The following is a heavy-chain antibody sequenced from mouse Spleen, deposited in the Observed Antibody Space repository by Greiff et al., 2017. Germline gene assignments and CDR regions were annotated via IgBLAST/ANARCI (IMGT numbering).Heavy chain of an antibody. J-gene: IGHJ4*01. Sequence: QVQLQQPGAELVRPGTSVKLSCKASGYTFTSYWMHWVKQRPGQGLEWIGVIDPSDSYTNYNQKFKGKATLTVDTSSSTAYMQLSSLTSEDSAVYYCARLPDYAYAMDYWGQGTSVTVSS. CDR3: ARLPDYAYAMDY. D-gene: IGHD2-4*01. V-gene: IGHV1-59*01. CDR2: IDPSDSYT. CDR1: GYTFTSYW.